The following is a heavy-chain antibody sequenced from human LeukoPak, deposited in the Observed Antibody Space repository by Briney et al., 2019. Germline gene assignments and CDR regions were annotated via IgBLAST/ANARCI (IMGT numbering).Heavy chain of an antibody. Sequence: SETLSLTCTVSGGSISSYYWSWIRQPPGKGLEWIGYIYYSGSTNYNPSLKSRVTLSVDTSKNQFSLKLSSVTAADTAVYYCARYTEAEVDSGWYGFDYWGQGTLVTVSS. CDR1: GGSISSYY. D-gene: IGHD6-19*01. CDR3: ARYTEAEVDSGWYGFDY. J-gene: IGHJ4*02. V-gene: IGHV4-59*01. CDR2: IYYSGST.